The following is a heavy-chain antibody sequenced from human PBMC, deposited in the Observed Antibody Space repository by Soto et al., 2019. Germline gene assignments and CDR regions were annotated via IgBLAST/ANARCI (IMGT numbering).Heavy chain of an antibody. CDR1: GFTFGDYY. CDR3: ARDLRAVGMASRFDP. CDR2: IGNRGTGI. Sequence: QVQLVESGGGLVKPGGSLRLSCEASGFTFGDYYMTWIRQAPGKGIEWVSFIGNRGTGIYYADSVKGRFTIFRDNAKNSLYLQMNSLRAEDPAMYYCARDLRAVGMASRFDPWGQGTLVTVSS. V-gene: IGHV3-11*01. D-gene: IGHD6-13*01. J-gene: IGHJ5*02.